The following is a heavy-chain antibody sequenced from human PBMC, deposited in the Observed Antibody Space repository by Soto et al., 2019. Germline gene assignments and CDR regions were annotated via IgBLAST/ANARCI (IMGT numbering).Heavy chain of an antibody. CDR1: GGSIGSYY. J-gene: IGHJ4*02. CDR3: ARDQNGSPYFDY. Sequence: SETLSLTCTVSGGSIGSYYWSWIRQPPGKGLEWIGYVFHSGITGYNPSLKSRVTISVDASKNLFSLKLSSVTAADAAVYYCARDQNGSPYFDYWGQGTLVTVSS. V-gene: IGHV4-59*01. D-gene: IGHD1-26*01. CDR2: VFHSGIT.